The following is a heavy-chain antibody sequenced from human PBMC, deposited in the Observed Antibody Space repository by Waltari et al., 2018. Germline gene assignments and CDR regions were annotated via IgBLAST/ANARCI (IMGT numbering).Heavy chain of an antibody. CDR3: ARVQDSSSWSDFQH. V-gene: IGHV1-2*02. CDR2: INPNSGGT. J-gene: IGHJ1*01. D-gene: IGHD6-13*01. CDR1: GYTCTGHY. Sequence: QVQLVQSGAEVKKPGASVTVSCKASGYTCTGHYMHWLRHAPGQGIEWMGWINPNSGGTNYAQKFQGRVTMTRDTSISTAYMELSRLRSDDTAVYYCARVQDSSSWSDFQHWGQGTLVTVSS.